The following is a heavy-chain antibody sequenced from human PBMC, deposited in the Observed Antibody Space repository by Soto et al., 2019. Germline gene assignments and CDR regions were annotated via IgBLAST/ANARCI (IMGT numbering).Heavy chain of an antibody. CDR1: GFIIGHYA. V-gene: IGHV3-23*01. D-gene: IGHD1-1*01. CDR3: AKALDGIDDYFYAMGV. CDR2: ISGRGDST. Sequence: GGSLRLSCAGSGFIIGHYAMTWVRQAPGKGLEWISAISGRGDSTYYADAVKGRFTISRDNSKNTLYLQMNSLRFDDTAVYYCAKALDGIDDYFYAMGVWGQGTTVTVSS. J-gene: IGHJ6*02.